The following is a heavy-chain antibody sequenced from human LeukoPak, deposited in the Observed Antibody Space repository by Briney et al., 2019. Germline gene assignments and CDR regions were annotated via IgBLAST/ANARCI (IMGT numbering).Heavy chain of an antibody. CDR2: MNPNSGNT. V-gene: IGHV1-8*02. Sequence: PLASVKVSCKASGYTFTSYGISWVRQAPGQGLEWMGWMNPNSGNTGYAQKFQGRVTMTRNTSISTAYMELSSLRSEDTAVYYCARDDTESAAGPFYWYFDLWGRGTLVTVSS. CDR1: GYTFTSYG. J-gene: IGHJ2*01. D-gene: IGHD6-13*01. CDR3: ARDDTESAAGPFYWYFDL.